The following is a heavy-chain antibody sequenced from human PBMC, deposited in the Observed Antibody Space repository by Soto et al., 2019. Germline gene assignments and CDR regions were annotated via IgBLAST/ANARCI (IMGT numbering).Heavy chain of an antibody. J-gene: IGHJ4*02. CDR2: IYYSGST. CDR3: ARSPPDFMVRGVDYFDY. V-gene: IGHV4-59*01. D-gene: IGHD3-10*01. Sequence: KTSETLSLTCTVSGGSISSYYWSWIRQPPGKGLEWIGYIYYSGSTNYNPSLKSRVTISVDTSKNQFSLKLSSVTAADTAVYYCARSPPDFMVRGVDYFDYWGQGTLVTVSS. CDR1: GGSISSYY.